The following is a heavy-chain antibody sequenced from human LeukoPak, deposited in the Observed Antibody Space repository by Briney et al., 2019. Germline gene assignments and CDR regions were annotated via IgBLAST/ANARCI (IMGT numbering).Heavy chain of an antibody. CDR2: ISAYNGNT. D-gene: IGHD7-27*01. CDR1: GYTFTSYG. Sequence: ASVKVSCKASGYTFTSYGISWVRQAPGQGLEWMGWISAYNGNTNYAQKLQGRVTMTRDTSISTAYMELSRLRSDDTAVYYCACWGYGNAFDIWGQGTMVTVSS. J-gene: IGHJ3*02. V-gene: IGHV1-18*01. CDR3: ACWGYGNAFDI.